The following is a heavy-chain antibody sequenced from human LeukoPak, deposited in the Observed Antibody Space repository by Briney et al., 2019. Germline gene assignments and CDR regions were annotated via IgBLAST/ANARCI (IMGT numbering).Heavy chain of an antibody. Sequence: GGSLRLSCAASGFTFSNYNMNWVRQAPGKGLEWVSSISSSSSYIYYADSVKGRFTISRDNAKNSLYLQMNSLRAEDTAVYYCARDYGDWYFDYWGQGTLITVSS. D-gene: IGHD4-17*01. CDR3: ARDYGDWYFDY. J-gene: IGHJ4*02. CDR1: GFTFSNYN. V-gene: IGHV3-21*01. CDR2: ISSSSSYI.